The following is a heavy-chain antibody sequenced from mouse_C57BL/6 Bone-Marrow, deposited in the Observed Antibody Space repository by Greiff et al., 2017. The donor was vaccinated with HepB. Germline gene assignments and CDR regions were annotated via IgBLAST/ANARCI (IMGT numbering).Heavy chain of an antibody. CDR3: ARSGWDVNFDY. V-gene: IGHV14-3*01. D-gene: IGHD3-1*01. J-gene: IGHJ2*01. Sequence: VQLQQSVAELVRPGASVKLSCTASGFTIKNTYMHWVQQRPEQGLEWIGRIDPANGNTKYAPKFQGKATITADTSSNTAYLQLSSLTSEDTAIYYCARSGWDVNFDYWGQGTTLTVSS. CDR2: IDPANGNT. CDR1: GFTIKNTY.